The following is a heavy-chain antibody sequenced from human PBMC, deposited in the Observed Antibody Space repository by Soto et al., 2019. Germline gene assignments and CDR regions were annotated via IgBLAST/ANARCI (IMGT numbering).Heavy chain of an antibody. V-gene: IGHV3-11*01. J-gene: IGHJ5*02. CDR3: AKGLGFSSSSWFDP. CDR2: ISTSGDTI. CDR1: GFTFRDYF. D-gene: IGHD6-6*01. Sequence: QVQLVESGGGVVQPGRSLRLSCTASGFTFRDYFMSWFRQAPGKGLEWLSYISTSGDTIEYTDSVQGRFTMSRDNARNLVYLQMNSLRVDDTADYYCAKGLGFSSSSWFDPWGQGTLVTVSS.